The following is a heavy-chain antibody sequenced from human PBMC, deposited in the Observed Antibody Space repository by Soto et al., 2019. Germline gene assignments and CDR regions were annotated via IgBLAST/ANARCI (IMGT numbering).Heavy chain of an antibody. CDR1: GFTFSSYA. CDR2: ISYDGSNK. Sequence: QVQLVESGGGVVQPGRSLRLSCAASGFTFSSYAMHCVRQAPGKGLEWVAVISYDGSNKYYADSVKGRFTISRDNSKNTLYLQMNSLRAEDTAVYYCAREGPETGGYYYGMDVWGQGTTVTVSS. CDR3: AREGPETGGYYYGMDV. J-gene: IGHJ6*02. V-gene: IGHV3-30-3*01. D-gene: IGHD3-10*01.